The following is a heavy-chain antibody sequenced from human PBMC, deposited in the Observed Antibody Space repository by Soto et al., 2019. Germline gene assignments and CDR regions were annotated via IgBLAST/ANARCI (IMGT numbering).Heavy chain of an antibody. Sequence: ASVKVSCKGSGYSFCSYAMNCFRQAPGQGLEWMGWISTYNGKTNFEKKVQGRVTMTKDTSTSTEYMELRRMRSDDTEVYYCERGVPCDISYCYASDYWGQGTLVTVSS. D-gene: IGHD2-2*01. CDR3: ERGVPCDISYCYASDY. V-gene: IGHV1-18*01. CDR1: GYSFCSYA. J-gene: IGHJ4*02. CDR2: ISTYNGKT.